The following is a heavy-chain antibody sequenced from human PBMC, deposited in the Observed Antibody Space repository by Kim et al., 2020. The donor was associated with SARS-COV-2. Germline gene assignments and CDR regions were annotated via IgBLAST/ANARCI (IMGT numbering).Heavy chain of an antibody. J-gene: IGHJ4*02. V-gene: IGHV4-59*01. CDR3: AREYYSSSSNYFDY. Sequence: NPSLKSRVTISVDTSENQFSLKLSSVTAADTAVYYCAREYYSSSSNYFDYWGQGTPVTVSS. D-gene: IGHD6-13*01.